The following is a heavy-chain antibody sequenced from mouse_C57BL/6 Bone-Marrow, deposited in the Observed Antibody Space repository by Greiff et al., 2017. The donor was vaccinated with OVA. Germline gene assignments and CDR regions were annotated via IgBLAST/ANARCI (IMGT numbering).Heavy chain of an antibody. Sequence: VQLVESGPGLVAPSQSLSITCTVSGFSLTSYAISWVRQPPGKGLEWLGVIWTGGVTNYNSALKSRMSISKDNSKSHVFLKMNSLQTDDTARYYCARTIYYGNYDAMDYWGQGTSVTVSS. V-gene: IGHV2-9-1*01. J-gene: IGHJ4*01. CDR1: GFSLTSYA. CDR3: ARTIYYGNYDAMDY. D-gene: IGHD2-1*01. CDR2: IWTGGVT.